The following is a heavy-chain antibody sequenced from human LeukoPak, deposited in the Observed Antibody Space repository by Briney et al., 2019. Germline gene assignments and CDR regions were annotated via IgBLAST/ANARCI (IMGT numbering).Heavy chain of an antibody. Sequence: PSETLSLTCTVSGGSISSYYWSWIRQPPGKGLEWIGYIYYSGSTNYNPSLKSRVTISVDTSKNQFSLKLSSVTAADTAVYYCARGYSYGSGAFDIWGQGTMVTVPS. V-gene: IGHV4-59*01. CDR2: IYYSGST. CDR1: GGSISSYY. J-gene: IGHJ3*02. CDR3: ARGYSYGSGAFDI. D-gene: IGHD5-18*01.